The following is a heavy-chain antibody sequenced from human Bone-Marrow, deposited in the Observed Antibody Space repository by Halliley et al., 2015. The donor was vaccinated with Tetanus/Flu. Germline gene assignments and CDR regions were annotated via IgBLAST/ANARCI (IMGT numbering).Heavy chain of an antibody. J-gene: IGHJ6*02. V-gene: IGHV4-59*08. D-gene: IGHD7-27*01. CDR3: ARHVPNSTPWGKRALDV. CDR2: IYYSGST. Sequence: TLSLTCTVSGGSISTHYWTWIRQTPGKGLEWIGYIYYSGSTSYNPSLKSRVTISIDTSRKQFSLKMSSVPAADTAVYYCARHVPNSTPWGKRALDVWAMGPRSPSP. CDR1: GGSISTHY.